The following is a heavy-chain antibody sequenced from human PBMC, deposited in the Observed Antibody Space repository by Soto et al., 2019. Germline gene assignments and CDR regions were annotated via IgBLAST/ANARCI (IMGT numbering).Heavy chain of an antibody. Sequence: EVQLLESGGGLVQPGGSLRLSCAASGFTFSSYAMSWVRQAPGKGLEWVSAISGSGGSTYYADSVKGRFTISRDNSKXXXXXXXXXXRAEDTAVYYCAKDWGRSGSYFEYFQHWGQGTLVTVSS. V-gene: IGHV3-23*01. D-gene: IGHD1-26*01. J-gene: IGHJ1*01. CDR2: ISGSGGST. CDR3: AKDWGRSGSYFEYFQH. CDR1: GFTFSSYA.